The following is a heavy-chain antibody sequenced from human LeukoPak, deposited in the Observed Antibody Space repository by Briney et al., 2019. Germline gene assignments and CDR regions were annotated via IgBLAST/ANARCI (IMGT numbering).Heavy chain of an antibody. CDR2: ISSNGGST. CDR1: GFTFSSYA. CDR3: ARDRERSDYDILTGYSDY. D-gene: IGHD3-9*01. J-gene: IGHJ4*02. V-gene: IGHV3-64*01. Sequence: GRSLRLSCAASGFTFSSYAMHWVRQAPGKGLEYVSAISSNGGSTYYANSVKGRFTISRDNSKNTLYLQMGSLRAEDMAVYYCARDRERSDYDILTGYSDYWGQGTLVTVSS.